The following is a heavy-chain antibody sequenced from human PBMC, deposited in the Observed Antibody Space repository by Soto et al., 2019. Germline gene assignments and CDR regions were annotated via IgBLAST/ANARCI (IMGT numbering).Heavy chain of an antibody. J-gene: IGHJ5*02. V-gene: IGHV4-30-4*01. Sequence: PSETLSLTCTVSGGSISSGDYYWSWIRQPPGKGLEWIGYIYYSGSTYYNPSLKSRVTISVDTSKNQFSLKLSSVTAADTAVYYCARGTMVRGVTKEPRWFDPWGQGTLVTVSS. CDR3: ARGTMVRGVTKEPRWFDP. D-gene: IGHD3-10*01. CDR2: IYYSGST. CDR1: GGSISSGDYY.